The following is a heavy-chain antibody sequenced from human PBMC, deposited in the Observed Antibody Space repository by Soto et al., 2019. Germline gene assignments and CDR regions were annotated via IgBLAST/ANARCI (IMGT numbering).Heavy chain of an antibody. CDR1: GGSISNPDYY. V-gene: IGHV4-30-4*01. D-gene: IGHD3-3*01. J-gene: IGHJ4*02. Sequence: SETLSLTCTVSGGSISNPDYYWSGIRQPPGKGLEWIGYIYYSGSTYYNPSLKSRVSMSVDASKKQFSLKLSSVTAADTAVYYCARESNPAPGVGSSYYTGFFDYWGQGVLVTASS. CDR3: ARESNPAPGVGSSYYTGFFDY. CDR2: IYYSGST.